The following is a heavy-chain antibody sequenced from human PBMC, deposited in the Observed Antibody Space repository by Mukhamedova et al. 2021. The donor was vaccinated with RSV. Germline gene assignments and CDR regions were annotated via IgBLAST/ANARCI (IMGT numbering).Heavy chain of an antibody. Sequence: GSTSYAQKFQGRVTMTRDTSTSTVYMELSSLRSEDTAVYYCARGYSGYSYGYRGAFDICVQGTMVTVSS. D-gene: IGHD5-18*01. CDR3: ARGYSGYSYGYRGAFDI. V-gene: IGHV1-46*01. J-gene: IGHJ3*02. CDR2: GST.